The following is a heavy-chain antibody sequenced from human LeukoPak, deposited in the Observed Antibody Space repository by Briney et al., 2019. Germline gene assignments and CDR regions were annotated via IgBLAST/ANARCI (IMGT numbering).Heavy chain of an antibody. CDR1: GFTVSSNY. CDR2: IYSDGSA. J-gene: IGHJ4*02. D-gene: IGHD2-8*01. CDR3: AGGSLVWQFDY. V-gene: IGHV3-53*01. Sequence: GGSLRLSCAASGFTVSSNYMSWVRQAPGKGLEWVSVIYSDGSAYYPDSVKGRFTISRDNSKNTLYLQMNSLRADDTAVYFCAGGSLVWQFDYWGQGTPVAVSS.